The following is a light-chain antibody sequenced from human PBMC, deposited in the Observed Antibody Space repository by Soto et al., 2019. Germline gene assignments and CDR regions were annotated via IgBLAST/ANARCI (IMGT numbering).Light chain of an antibody. CDR2: DVS. V-gene: IGLV2-14*01. Sequence: QSAMTQPASVSGSPGQSITISCTGTSSDVGGYNYVSWYQEHPGKAPKLMFYDVSNPPSAVSNRFSGSKSGNTAALTISGFQAEDEADYYCGSYTSSSTPVVFGGGTKLTVL. J-gene: IGLJ2*01. CDR1: SSDVGGYNY. CDR3: GSYTSSSTPVV.